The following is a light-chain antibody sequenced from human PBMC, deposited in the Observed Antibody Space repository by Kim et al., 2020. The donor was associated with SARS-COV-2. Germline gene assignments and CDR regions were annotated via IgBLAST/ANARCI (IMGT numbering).Light chain of an antibody. J-gene: IGLJ1*01. CDR1: SRDVGGYNY. CDR2: EVS. V-gene: IGLV2-8*01. Sequence: GQSVTISRTGTSRDVGGYNYVSWYQQHPGKAPKLMIYEVSKRPSGVPDRFSGSKSGNTASLTVSGLQAEDEADYYCSSYAGSNNFVFGTGTKVTVL. CDR3: SSYAGSNNFV.